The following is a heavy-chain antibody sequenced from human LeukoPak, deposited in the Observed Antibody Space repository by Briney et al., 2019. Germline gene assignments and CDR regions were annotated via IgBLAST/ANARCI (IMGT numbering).Heavy chain of an antibody. CDR1: GGSISSYY. J-gene: IGHJ5*02. V-gene: IGHV4-4*07. Sequence: SETLSLTCTVSGGSISSYYGSWIRQPAGKGLEWIGRIYSSGSTNYNPSLKSRVTMSVDTSKNQFSLKLSSVTAADTAVYYCARAGGDLLWFGELSPNWFDPWGQGTLVTVSS. D-gene: IGHD3-10*01. CDR2: IYSSGST. CDR3: ARAGGDLLWFGELSPNWFDP.